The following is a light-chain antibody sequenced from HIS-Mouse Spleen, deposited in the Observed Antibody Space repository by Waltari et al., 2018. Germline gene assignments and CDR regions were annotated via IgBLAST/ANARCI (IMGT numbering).Light chain of an antibody. V-gene: IGKV3-20*01. CDR3: QQYGSSPNT. CDR1: QSVSSSY. CDR2: GAS. Sequence: EIVLTQSPGTLSLSPGERPTLSCRASQSVSSSYLAWYQQKPGQAPRLLIYGASSRATGIPDRFSGSGSGTDFTLTISRLEPEDFAVYYCQQYGSSPNTFGQGTKLEIK. J-gene: IGKJ2*01.